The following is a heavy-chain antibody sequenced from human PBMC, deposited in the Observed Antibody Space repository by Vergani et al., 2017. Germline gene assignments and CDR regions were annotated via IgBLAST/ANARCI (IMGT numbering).Heavy chain of an antibody. D-gene: IGHD3-9*01. CDR3: ARDLGGXDILTGYYKGAVDY. Sequence: QVQLVQSGAEVKKPGASVKVSCKASGYTFTGYYMHWVRQAPGQGLEWMGWINPNSGGTNYAQKFQGRVTMTRDTSISTAYMELSRLRSDDTAVYYCARDLGGXDILTGYYKGAVDYWGQGTLVTVSS. CDR1: GYTFTGYY. CDR2: INPNSGGT. J-gene: IGHJ4*02. V-gene: IGHV1-2*02.